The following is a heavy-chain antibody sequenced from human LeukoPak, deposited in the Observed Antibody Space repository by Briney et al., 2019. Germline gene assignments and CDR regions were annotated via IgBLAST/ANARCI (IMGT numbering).Heavy chain of an antibody. CDR3: ARDKSEEGIAVAGGPYFEY. V-gene: IGHV1-46*01. CDR1: GGTFSSYA. Sequence: ASVKVSCKASGGTFSSYAINWVRQATGQGLEWMGIINPSGGSTSYAQKFQGRVTMTRDMSTSTVYMELSSLRSEDTAVYYCARDKSEEGIAVAGGPYFEYWGQETLVTVSS. J-gene: IGHJ4*02. CDR2: INPSGGST. D-gene: IGHD6-19*01.